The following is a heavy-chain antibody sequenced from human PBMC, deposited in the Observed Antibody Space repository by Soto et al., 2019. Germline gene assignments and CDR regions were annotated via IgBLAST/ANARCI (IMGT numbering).Heavy chain of an antibody. CDR3: ARWGRGVTISVDAFDI. J-gene: IGHJ3*02. V-gene: IGHV1-2*02. Sequence: QVQLVQSGAEVKKPGASVKVSCKASGYTFTGYFMHWVRQAPGQGLEWMGWIHPNSGATNYVQKFQGRVTMTRATSISTAYMELSRLRSDDTAVYYCARWGRGVTISVDAFDIWGQGTMVTVAS. CDR2: IHPNSGAT. D-gene: IGHD2-8*02. CDR1: GYTFTGYF.